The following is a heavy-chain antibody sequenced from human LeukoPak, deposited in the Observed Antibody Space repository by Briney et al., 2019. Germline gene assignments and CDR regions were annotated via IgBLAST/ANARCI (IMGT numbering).Heavy chain of an antibody. CDR3: ARRGRYSGSYYNWFDP. V-gene: IGHV1-46*01. CDR1: GYTFTSYS. J-gene: IGHJ5*02. Sequence: ASVKVSCKASGYTFTSYSMHWVRQAPGQGLEWMGIINPSGGSTSYAQKFQGRVTMTRNTSISTAYMELSSLRSEDTAVYYCARRGRYSGSYYNWFDPWGQGTLVTVSS. CDR2: INPSGGST. D-gene: IGHD1-26*01.